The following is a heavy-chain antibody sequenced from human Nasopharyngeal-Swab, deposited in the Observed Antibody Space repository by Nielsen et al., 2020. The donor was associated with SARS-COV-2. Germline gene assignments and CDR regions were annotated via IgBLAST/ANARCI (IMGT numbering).Heavy chain of an antibody. CDR3: ARGSGTYSDYFDY. CDR1: GDSVSSNSAA. J-gene: IGHJ4*02. CDR2: TYFRSKWLN. D-gene: IGHD1-26*01. V-gene: IGHV6-1*01. Sequence: QTLSLSRAISGDSVSSNSAAWAWIRQSPSRGLEWLGRTYFRSKWLNDYAVSVKSRITINQDTSRNQFSLQLNSVTPEDTAIYYCARGSGTYSDYFDYWGQGTLVSVSS.